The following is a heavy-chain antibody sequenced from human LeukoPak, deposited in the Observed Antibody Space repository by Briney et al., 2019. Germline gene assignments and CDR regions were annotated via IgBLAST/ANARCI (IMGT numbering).Heavy chain of an antibody. J-gene: IGHJ4*02. CDR1: GYTFVDYY. Sequence: ASVKVSFKASGYTFVDYYLYWVRQAPGKGLEWMGWLNLRSGATNYAQKLQARVTKTRDTSINPAYMELSRLSSDDTAVYYCARDHRRGSTGYDMPADWGQGPLVTVSS. V-gene: IGHV1-2*02. CDR3: ARDHRRGSTGYDMPAD. CDR2: LNLRSGAT. D-gene: IGHD5-12*01.